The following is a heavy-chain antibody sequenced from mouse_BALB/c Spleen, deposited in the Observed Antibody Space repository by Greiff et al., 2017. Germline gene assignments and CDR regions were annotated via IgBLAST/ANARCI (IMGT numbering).Heavy chain of an antibody. CDR1: GFTFSDYY. CDR2: ISDGGSYT. J-gene: IGHJ2*01. V-gene: IGHV5-4*02. CDR3: ARGSNLYYFDY. D-gene: IGHD1-1*01. Sequence: EVMLVESGGGLVKPGGSLKLSCAASGFTFSDYYMYWVRQTPEKRLEWVATISDGGSYTYYPDSVKGRFTISRDNAKNNLYLQMSSLKSEDTAMYYCARGSNLYYFDYWGQCTTLTVSS.